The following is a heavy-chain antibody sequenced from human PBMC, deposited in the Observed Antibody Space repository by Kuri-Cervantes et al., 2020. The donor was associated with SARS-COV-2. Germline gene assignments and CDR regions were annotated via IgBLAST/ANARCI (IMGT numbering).Heavy chain of an antibody. J-gene: IGHJ3*02. D-gene: IGHD2-21*01. CDR1: GFTFSSYS. V-gene: IGHV3-48*01. CDR2: ISSSSSTI. Sequence: GESLKISCAASGFTFSSYSMNWVRQAPGKGLEWVSYISSSSSTIYYADSVKVRFTISRDNAKNSLYLQMNSLRAEDTAVYYCARDSGPYCGGDCTLDKDDAFDIWGQGTMVTVSS. CDR3: ARDSGPYCGGDCTLDKDDAFDI.